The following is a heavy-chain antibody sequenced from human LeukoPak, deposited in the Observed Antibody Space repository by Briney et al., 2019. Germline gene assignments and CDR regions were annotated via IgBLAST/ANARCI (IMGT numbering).Heavy chain of an antibody. Sequence: GSLRLSCAASGFTFSSDWMSWVRQAPGKGLEWVANIKQDGSEKYYVDSVKGRFTISRDNAKNSLYLQMNSLRAEDTAVYYCAREAGTTFLGFGYFDYWGQGTLVTVSS. D-gene: IGHD1-1*01. CDR1: GFTFSSDW. CDR2: IKQDGSEK. J-gene: IGHJ4*02. CDR3: AREAGTTFLGFGYFDY. V-gene: IGHV3-7*03.